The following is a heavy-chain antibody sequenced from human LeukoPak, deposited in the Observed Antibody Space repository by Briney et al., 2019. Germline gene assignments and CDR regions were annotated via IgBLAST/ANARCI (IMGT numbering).Heavy chain of an antibody. CDR1: GVSISSGGYY. J-gene: IGHJ4*02. D-gene: IGHD4-11*01. CDR2: IYYSGST. V-gene: IGHV4-31*03. Sequence: PSETLSLTCTVSGVSISSGGYYWSWIRQHPGKGLEWIGYIYYSGSTYYNPSLKSRLTISLDTSNNQFSLKLSSVTAADTAVYYCARGPVRDYSNYWGQGTLATVSS. CDR3: ARGPVRDYSNY.